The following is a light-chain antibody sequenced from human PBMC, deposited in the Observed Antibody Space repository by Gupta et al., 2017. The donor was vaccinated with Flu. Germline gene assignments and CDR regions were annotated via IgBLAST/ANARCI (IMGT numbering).Light chain of an antibody. CDR2: DAS. J-gene: IGKJ3*01. V-gene: IGKV3-11*01. Sequence: EIVLTQSPATLSLSPGERATLSCRASQSVSSYLAWYQQKPGQAPRLLIYDASNRATGIRARFSGSGCGTDFTLTISSLEPEDFAVYFCQQRSNWPPIFTFGHGTKVDIK. CDR1: QSVSSY. CDR3: QQRSNWPPIFT.